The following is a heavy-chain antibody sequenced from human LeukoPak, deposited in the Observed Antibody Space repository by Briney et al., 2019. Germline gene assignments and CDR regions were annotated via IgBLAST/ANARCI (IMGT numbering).Heavy chain of an antibody. V-gene: IGHV3-23*01. CDR3: AKFEGDYYDSSGYMVY. CDR1: GFTFSDYY. D-gene: IGHD3-22*01. J-gene: IGHJ4*02. CDR2: ISGSGGST. Sequence: GGSLRLSCAASGFTFSDYYMSWIRQAPGKGLEWVSAISGSGGSTYYADSVKGRFTISRDNSKNTLYLQMNSLRAEDTAVYYCAKFEGDYYDSSGYMVYWGQGTLVTVSS.